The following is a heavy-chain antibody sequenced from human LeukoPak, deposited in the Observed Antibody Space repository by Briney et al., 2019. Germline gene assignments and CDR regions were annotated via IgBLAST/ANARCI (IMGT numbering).Heavy chain of an antibody. D-gene: IGHD4-17*01. CDR1: GGSFSGYY. V-gene: IGHV4-34*01. CDR3: ARGPTTVTRLNWFDP. Sequence: SETLSLTCAVYGGSFSGYYWSWIRQPPGKGLEWIREINHSGSTNYNPSLKSRVTISVDTSKNQFSLKLSSVTAADTAVYYCARGPTTVTRLNWFDPWGQGTLVTVSS. J-gene: IGHJ5*02. CDR2: INHSGST.